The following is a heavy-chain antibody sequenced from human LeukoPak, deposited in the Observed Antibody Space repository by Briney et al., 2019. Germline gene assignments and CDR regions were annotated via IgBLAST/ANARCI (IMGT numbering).Heavy chain of an antibody. CDR2: IKYDGDEE. CDR3: KSGGAAPGSFDN. J-gene: IGHJ4*02. CDR1: GFTFSDYW. D-gene: IGHD6-13*01. V-gene: IGHV3-7*01. Sequence: GGSLRLSCAASGFTFSDYWMSWMRQAPGKGLEWVANIKYDGDEEYYVDSVKGRFTISRDNAKNSLYQQLNSLRVEDTAVYYCKSGGAAPGSFDNWGQGTLVTVSP.